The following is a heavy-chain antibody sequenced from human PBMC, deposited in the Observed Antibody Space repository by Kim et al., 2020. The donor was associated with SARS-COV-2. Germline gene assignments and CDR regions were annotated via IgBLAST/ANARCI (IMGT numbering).Heavy chain of an antibody. CDR1: GFTFSSYA. CDR3: ARHSSSWYYYYYYGMDV. V-gene: IGHV3-30*04. CDR2: ISYDGSNK. J-gene: IGHJ6*02. D-gene: IGHD6-13*01. Sequence: GGSLRLSCAASGFTFSSYAMHWVRQAPGKGLEWVAVISYDGSNKYYADSVKGRFTISRDNSKNTLYLQMNSLRAEDTAVYYCARHSSSWYYYYYYGMDVWGQGTTVTVSS.